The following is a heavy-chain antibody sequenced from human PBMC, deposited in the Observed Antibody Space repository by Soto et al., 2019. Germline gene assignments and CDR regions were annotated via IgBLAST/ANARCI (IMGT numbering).Heavy chain of an antibody. CDR2: INHSGST. CDR3: ARVIAGAGTLGYWFDP. J-gene: IGHJ5*02. V-gene: IGHV4-34*01. Sequence: QVQLQQWGAGLLKPSETLSLTCAVSGGSFSGYYWSWIRQPPGKGLEWIGEINHSGSTNYNPSLKSRVTISVDTSKNQFSLKLSGVTAADTAVYYCARVIAGAGTLGYWFDPWGQGTLVTVSS. D-gene: IGHD6-13*01. CDR1: GGSFSGYY.